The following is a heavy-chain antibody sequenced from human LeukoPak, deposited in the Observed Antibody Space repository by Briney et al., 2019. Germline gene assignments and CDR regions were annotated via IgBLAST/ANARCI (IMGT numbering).Heavy chain of an antibody. V-gene: IGHV4-61*02. Sequence: SETLSLTCTVSGGSISSGSYYWSWIRQPAGKGLEWIGRIYTSGSTNYNPSLKSRVTISVDTSKNQFSLKLSSVTAADTAVYYCAREVSVRYYGSGSYSRASPYYYYYMDVWGKGTTVTISS. CDR2: IYTSGST. D-gene: IGHD3-10*01. CDR3: AREVSVRYYGSGSYSRASPYYYYYMDV. J-gene: IGHJ6*03. CDR1: GGSISSGSYY.